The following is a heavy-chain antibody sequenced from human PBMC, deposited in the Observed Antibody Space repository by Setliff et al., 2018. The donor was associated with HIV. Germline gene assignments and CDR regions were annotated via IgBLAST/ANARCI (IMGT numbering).Heavy chain of an antibody. Sequence: GASVKVSCKASGGTFSSYAISWVRQAPGQGLEWMGGIIPIFGTANYAQKFQGRVTITADESTNTAYMELSSLRSEDTAVYYCASGSHGEEATDYWGLGTLVTVSS. CDR1: GGTFSSYA. CDR3: ASGSHGEEATDY. CDR2: IIPIFGTA. D-gene: IGHD1-26*01. J-gene: IGHJ4*02. V-gene: IGHV1-69*13.